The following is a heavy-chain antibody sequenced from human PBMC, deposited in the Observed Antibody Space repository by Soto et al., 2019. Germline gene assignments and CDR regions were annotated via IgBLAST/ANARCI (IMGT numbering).Heavy chain of an antibody. CDR1: GGTFSSYG. CDR2: ISAYNGNT. J-gene: IGHJ6*02. D-gene: IGHD1-26*01. Sequence: ASVKVSCKASGGTFSSYGISWVRQAPGQGLEWMGRISAYNGNTNYAQKLQGRVTMTTDTSTSTAYMELRSLRSDDTAVYYCARAEWELHGFYGMDVWGQGTTVTVSS. V-gene: IGHV1-18*01. CDR3: ARAEWELHGFYGMDV.